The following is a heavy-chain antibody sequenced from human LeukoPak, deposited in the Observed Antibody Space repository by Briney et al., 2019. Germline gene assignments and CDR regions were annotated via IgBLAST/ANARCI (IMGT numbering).Heavy chain of an antibody. CDR1: GFTFSSYA. CDR2: ISGSGGST. CDR3: ANIYYGSGSYRSGFDN. Sequence: GGSLRLSCAASGFTFSSYAMSWVRQAPGKGLEWVSAISGSGGSTYYADSVKGRFTISRDNSKNTLYLQMNSLRAEDTAVYYCANIYYGSGSYRSGFDNWGQGTLVTVSS. J-gene: IGHJ4*02. V-gene: IGHV3-23*01. D-gene: IGHD3-10*01.